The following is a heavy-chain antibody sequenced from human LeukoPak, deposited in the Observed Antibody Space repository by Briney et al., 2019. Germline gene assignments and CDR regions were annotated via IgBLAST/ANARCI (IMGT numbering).Heavy chain of an antibody. CDR2: ISNSGTT. D-gene: IGHD2-21*02. CDR3: ARDVVVTSSPDAFDI. CDR1: GDSVTSAGYF. V-gene: IGHV4-31*03. J-gene: IGHJ3*02. Sequence: KPSETLSLTCTVSGDSVTSAGYFWTWIRQHPGKGLEWIGYISNSGTTSYNPSLKSRVSISVDTSDNLFSLSLRSVTAADTAVYYCARDVVVTSSPDAFDIWGQGTVATVSS.